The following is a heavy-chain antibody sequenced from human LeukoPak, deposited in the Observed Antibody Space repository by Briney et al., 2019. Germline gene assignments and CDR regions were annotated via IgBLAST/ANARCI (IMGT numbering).Heavy chain of an antibody. CDR1: GGSITNYY. J-gene: IGHJ5*02. V-gene: IGHV4-59*01. Sequence: PSETLSLTCTVSGGSITNYYWSWIRQPPGKGLGWIGYMYHSGSTNYNPSLKSRVTISVDTSKHQFSLRMNSVTAADTAVYYCAGAVLGGLWFDPWGQGTLVTVSS. CDR2: MYHSGST. D-gene: IGHD2-15*01. CDR3: AGAVLGGLWFDP.